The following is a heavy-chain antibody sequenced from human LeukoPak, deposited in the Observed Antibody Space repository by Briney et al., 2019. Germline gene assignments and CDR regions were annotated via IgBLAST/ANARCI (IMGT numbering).Heavy chain of an antibody. J-gene: IGHJ6*02. CDR1: GFTFSSLW. CDR3: ARNHWNYVYYGMDV. Sequence: GGPLRLSCVASGFTFSSLWMYWVRQAPGTGLVWVSSINSDGRDTRYADSVKGRFTISRDNAKNTVYLQMNSLRAEDTAVYYCARNHWNYVYYGMDVWGQGTTVTVSS. CDR2: INSDGRDT. V-gene: IGHV3-74*01. D-gene: IGHD1-1*01.